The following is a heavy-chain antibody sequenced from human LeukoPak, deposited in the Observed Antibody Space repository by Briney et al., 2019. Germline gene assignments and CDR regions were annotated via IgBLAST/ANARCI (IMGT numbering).Heavy chain of an antibody. CDR1: GFTFSSYA. D-gene: IGHD3-22*01. CDR2: INGSGGST. V-gene: IGHV3-23*01. Sequence: PGGSLTLSCAASGFTFSSYAMSWVRQAPGKGLEWVSAINGSGGSTYNPDSVKGRFTISRDNSKNTLYLQRTSLRAEDTAVYYCAKEANYYDSSGYSTDYCGQGTLVTVSS. J-gene: IGHJ4*02. CDR3: AKEANYYDSSGYSTDY.